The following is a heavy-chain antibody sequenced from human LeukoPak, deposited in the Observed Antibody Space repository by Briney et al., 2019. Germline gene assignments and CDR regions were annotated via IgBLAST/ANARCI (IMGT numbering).Heavy chain of an antibody. Sequence: KSSETLSLTCTVSGGSISSYYWSWIRQPPGKGLEWIGYIYHRGNTNYNPSLKSRVTISVDMSKNQFSLKLSSVTAADTAVYYCARLLSPTAYTTLYYFDYWGQGTLGTVSS. J-gene: IGHJ4*02. CDR3: ARLLSPTAYTTLYYFDY. V-gene: IGHV4-59*12. D-gene: IGHD3-16*01. CDR2: IYHRGNT. CDR1: GGSISSYY.